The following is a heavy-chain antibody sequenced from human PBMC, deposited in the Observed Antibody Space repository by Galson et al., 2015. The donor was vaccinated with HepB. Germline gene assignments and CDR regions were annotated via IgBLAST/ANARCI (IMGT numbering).Heavy chain of an antibody. V-gene: IGHV3-73*01. CDR3: TRPGYSSGCTTHCPDY. Sequence: SLRLSCAASGFTFSGPAMHWVRQASGKGLEWVGRIRSKANSYATAYAASVKGRFTISRDDSKNTAYLQMNSLKTEDTAVYYCTRPGYSSGCTTHCPDYWGQGTLVTVSS. J-gene: IGHJ4*02. CDR2: IRSKANSYAT. CDR1: GFTFSGPA. D-gene: IGHD6-19*01.